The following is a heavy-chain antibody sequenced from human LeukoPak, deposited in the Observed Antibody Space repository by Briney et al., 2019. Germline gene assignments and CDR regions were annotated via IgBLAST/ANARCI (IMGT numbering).Heavy chain of an antibody. CDR2: IYYSGST. CDR3: ASSGWYITQIPVMFAP. D-gene: IGHD6-13*01. Sequence: SETLSLTCIVSGGSISSSSYYWGWIRQPPGKGLEWIGSIYYSGSTYYNPSLKSRVTISVDTSKNQFSLKLSSVTAADTAVYYCASSGWYITQIPVMFAPWGQGTLVTVSS. CDR1: GGSISSSSYY. J-gene: IGHJ5*02. V-gene: IGHV4-39*01.